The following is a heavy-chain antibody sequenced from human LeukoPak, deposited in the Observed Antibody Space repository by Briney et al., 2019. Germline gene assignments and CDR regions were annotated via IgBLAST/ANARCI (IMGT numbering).Heavy chain of an antibody. J-gene: IGHJ4*02. D-gene: IGHD2-2*01. Sequence: ASVKVSCKASGYTFTSYYMHWVRQAPGQGLEWMGIINPSGGSTSYAQKFQGRVTMSRDTSTSTVYMELSSLRSEDTAVYYCARFHCSSTSCYNFDYWGQGTLVTVSS. CDR1: GYTFTSYY. V-gene: IGHV1-46*01. CDR3: ARFHCSSTSCYNFDY. CDR2: INPSGGST.